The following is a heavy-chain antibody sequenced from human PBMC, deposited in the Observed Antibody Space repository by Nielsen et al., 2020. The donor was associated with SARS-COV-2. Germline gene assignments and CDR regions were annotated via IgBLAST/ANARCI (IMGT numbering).Heavy chain of an antibody. Sequence: SETLSPTCTVSGGSIYSGGYYWSWIRQPAGKGLEWIGRIFATGSTNYNPSLKSRVTISVDTSKNQFSLKVTSVTAADTAVYYCARAPDIVQVPTATPIWGQGTLVTVSS. CDR2: IFATGST. J-gene: IGHJ3*02. V-gene: IGHV4-61*02. CDR3: ARAPDIVQVPTATPI. CDR1: GGSIYSGGYY. D-gene: IGHD2-15*01.